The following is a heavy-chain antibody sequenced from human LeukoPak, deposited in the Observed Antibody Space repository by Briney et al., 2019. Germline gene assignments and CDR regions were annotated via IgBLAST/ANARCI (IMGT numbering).Heavy chain of an antibody. CDR2: IYPGDSGP. D-gene: IGHD1-26*01. CDR3: GMSGDRVPLQDDVFDV. J-gene: IGHJ3*01. CDR1: GYSFTSYC. V-gene: IGHV5-51*01. Sequence: EESLKISCKVSGYSFTSYCIGWVRQMPGKGLEWMGIIYPGDSGPTYSPSFQGQVTISVDKSISTAYLQWSSLQASDTAMYYCGMSGDRVPLQDDVFDVWGQGTMVTAST.